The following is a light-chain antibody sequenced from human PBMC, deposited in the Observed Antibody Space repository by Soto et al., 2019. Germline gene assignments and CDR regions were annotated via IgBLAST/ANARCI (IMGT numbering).Light chain of an antibody. J-gene: IGKJ5*01. V-gene: IGKV3D-20*02. CDR1: QSLSSNY. Sequence: EIVLTQSPGTLSLSPGERATLSCRASQSLSSNYLAWYQQKPGQAPRLLIYGASSRATGIPDRFSGSGSGTDFTLTISRLEPEDFAVYYCQQRSNWLTFGQGTRLEN. CDR3: QQRSNWLT. CDR2: GAS.